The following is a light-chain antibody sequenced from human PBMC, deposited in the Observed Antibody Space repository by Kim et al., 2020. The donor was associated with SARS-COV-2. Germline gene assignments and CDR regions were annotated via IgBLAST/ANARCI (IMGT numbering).Light chain of an antibody. CDR2: GKN. Sequence: AVGQTVKITCQGDSLRSYYASWYQQKPGQAPVLVIYGKNNRPSGIPDRFSGSTSGNTASLTITGAQAEDEADYNCKSRDSSDNHYVFGTGTKVTVL. CDR1: SLRSYY. J-gene: IGLJ1*01. CDR3: KSRDSSDNHYV. V-gene: IGLV3-19*01.